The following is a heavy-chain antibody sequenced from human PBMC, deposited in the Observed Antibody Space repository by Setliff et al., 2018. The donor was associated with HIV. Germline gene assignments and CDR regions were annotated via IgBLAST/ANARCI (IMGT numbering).Heavy chain of an antibody. J-gene: IGHJ1*01. V-gene: IGHV3-21*01. CDR1: GFTLSNNH. Sequence: GGSLRLSCAASGFTLSNNHMNWVRQAPGKGLEWVSCISSSTRYIYYADSVKGRFTISRDNAKNSLYLQISSLRAEDTAVYYCAREMAATAHPDDPYFQHWGQGTLVTVSS. D-gene: IGHD6-13*01. CDR2: ISSSTRYI. CDR3: AREMAATAHPDDPYFQH.